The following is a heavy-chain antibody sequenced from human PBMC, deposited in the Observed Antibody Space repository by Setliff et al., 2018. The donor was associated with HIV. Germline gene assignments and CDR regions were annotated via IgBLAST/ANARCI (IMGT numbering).Heavy chain of an antibody. D-gene: IGHD3-10*02. CDR1: GASIDRFF. CDR3: ARHGFNMLMGMDVFDL. V-gene: IGHV4-59*08. CDR2: IYNSGST. Sequence: SETLSLTCTVSGASIDRFFWSWIRQPPGKGLEWIGYIYNSGSTNYNPSLKSRVTISVDTSKNQFSLKLSSVTAADTAVYYCARHGFNMLMGMDVFDLWGPGTMVTVSS. J-gene: IGHJ3*01.